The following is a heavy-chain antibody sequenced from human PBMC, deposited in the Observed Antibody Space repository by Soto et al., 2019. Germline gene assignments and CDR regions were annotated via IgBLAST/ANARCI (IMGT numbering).Heavy chain of an antibody. CDR2: ISYDGSNK. D-gene: IGHD3-16*01. J-gene: IGHJ5*02. V-gene: IGHV3-30*18. CDR1: GFTFSSYG. Sequence: GGSLRLSCAASGFTFSSYGMHWVRQAPGKGLEWVAVISYDGSNKYYADSVKGRFTISRDNSKNTLYLQMNSLRAEDTAVYYCAKDNGGAGGGLDPSGQGTLVTVSS. CDR3: AKDNGGAGGGLDP.